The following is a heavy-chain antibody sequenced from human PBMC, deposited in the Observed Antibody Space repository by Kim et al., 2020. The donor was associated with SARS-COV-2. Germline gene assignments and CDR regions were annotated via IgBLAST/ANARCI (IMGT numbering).Heavy chain of an antibody. CDR1: GYSFTSYW. D-gene: IGHD3-9*01. CDR2: IYPGDSDT. V-gene: IGHV5-51*01. CDR3: ARLPLRYFHWSPRGYFDY. Sequence: GESLKISCKGSGYSFTSYWIGWVRQMPGKGLEWMGIIYPGDSDTRYSPSFQGQVTISNDKSISTAYLQWSSLKASDTAMYYCARLPLRYFHWSPRGYFDYWGQGTLVTVSS. J-gene: IGHJ4*02.